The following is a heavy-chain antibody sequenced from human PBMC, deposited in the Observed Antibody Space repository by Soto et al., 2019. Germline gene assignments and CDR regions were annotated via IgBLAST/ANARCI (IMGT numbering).Heavy chain of an antibody. J-gene: IGHJ4*02. V-gene: IGHV3-49*03. CDR2: IRSKAYGGTT. D-gene: IGHD2-15*01. Sequence: GGSLRLSCTASGFTFGDYAMSWFRQAPGKGLEWVGFIRSKAYGGTTEYAASVKGRFTISRDDSKSIAYLQMNSLKTEDTAVYYCTRSLVLGRPVGAVVVPFDYWGQGTLVTVSS. CDR1: GFTFGDYA. CDR3: TRSLVLGRPVGAVVVPFDY.